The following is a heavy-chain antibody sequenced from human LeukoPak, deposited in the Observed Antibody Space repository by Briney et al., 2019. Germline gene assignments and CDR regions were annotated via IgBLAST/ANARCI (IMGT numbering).Heavy chain of an antibody. CDR3: ARDPKNRATVVTLGGYFDY. Sequence: SGGSLRLSCTGSGFIFSLYPMHWVRQAPGKVLEWVAVISYDGSNKYYADSVKGRFTISRDNSKNTLYLQMNSLRAEDAAVYYCARDPKNRATVVTLGGYFDYWGQGTLVTVSS. CDR1: GFIFSLYP. V-gene: IGHV3-30-3*01. CDR2: ISYDGSNK. J-gene: IGHJ4*02. D-gene: IGHD4-23*01.